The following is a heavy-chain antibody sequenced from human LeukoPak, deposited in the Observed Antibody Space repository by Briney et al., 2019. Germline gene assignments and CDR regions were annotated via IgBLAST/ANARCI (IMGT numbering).Heavy chain of an antibody. D-gene: IGHD6-13*01. CDR3: ARDGTAAGYDY. V-gene: IGHV3-13*01. J-gene: IGHJ4*02. CDR1: GFTFSSYD. CDR2: IGTAGDT. Sequence: GGSLRLACAASGFTFSSYDMHWVRQATGKGLEWVSAIGTAGDTYYPGSVKGRFTISRDNSKNTLYLQMNSLRAEDTAVYYCARDGTAAGYDYWGQGTLVTVSS.